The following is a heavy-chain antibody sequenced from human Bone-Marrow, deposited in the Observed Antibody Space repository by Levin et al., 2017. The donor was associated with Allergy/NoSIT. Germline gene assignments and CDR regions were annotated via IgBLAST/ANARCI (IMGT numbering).Heavy chain of an antibody. CDR3: ATRAAYSSSFNFDL. CDR2: MYYSERA. J-gene: IGHJ4*01. CDR1: GDSLKRSFYY. V-gene: IGHV4-39*01. D-gene: IGHD6-13*01. Sequence: SETLSLTCSASGDSLKRSFYYWGWIRQSPGRGLEWIGSMYYSERAYYNPSLTGRATISVGTSKTQFSLRLTSVTGADTAVYFCATRAAYSSSFNFDLWGQGLLVTVAS.